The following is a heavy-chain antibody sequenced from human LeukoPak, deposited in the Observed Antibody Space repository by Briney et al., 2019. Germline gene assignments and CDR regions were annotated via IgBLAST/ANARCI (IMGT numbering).Heavy chain of an antibody. V-gene: IGHV3-23*01. CDR3: AKDSNRYYDFWSGYYFDY. CDR1: GFTFSSYA. J-gene: IGHJ4*02. CDR2: ISGSGGST. D-gene: IGHD3-3*01. Sequence: GGSLRLSCAASGFTFSSYAMSWVRQAPGKGLEWVSAISGSGGSTYYADFVKGRFTISRDNSKNTLYLQMNSLRAEDTAVYYCAKDSNRYYDFWSGYYFDYWGQGTLVTVSS.